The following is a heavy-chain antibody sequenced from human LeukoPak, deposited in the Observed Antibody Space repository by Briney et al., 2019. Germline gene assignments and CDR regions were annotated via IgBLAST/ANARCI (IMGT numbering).Heavy chain of an antibody. V-gene: IGHV4-34*01. D-gene: IGHD3-22*01. CDR1: GGSFSGYY. CDR3: ATRRAYYYDSSGYADAFDI. Sequence: SETLSLTCVLYGGSFSGYYWSWIRQHPGKGLEWIGEINHSRSTNYNPSLKSRVTISVDTSKNQFSLKLSSVTAADTAVYYCATRRAYYYDSSGYADAFDIWGQGTMVTVSS. CDR2: INHSRST. J-gene: IGHJ3*02.